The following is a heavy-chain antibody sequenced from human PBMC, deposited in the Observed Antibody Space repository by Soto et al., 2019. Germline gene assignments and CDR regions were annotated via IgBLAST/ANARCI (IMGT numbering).Heavy chain of an antibody. Sequence: GGSLRLSCAASGFTFSDYYMSWIRQAPGKGLEWVSYISSSSSYTNYADSVKGRFTISRDNAKNSLYLQMNSLRAEDTAVYYCARGYYDSSGYTGFDYWGQGTLVTVSS. J-gene: IGHJ4*02. CDR1: GFTFSDYY. CDR2: ISSSSSYT. D-gene: IGHD3-22*01. CDR3: ARGYYDSSGYTGFDY. V-gene: IGHV3-11*06.